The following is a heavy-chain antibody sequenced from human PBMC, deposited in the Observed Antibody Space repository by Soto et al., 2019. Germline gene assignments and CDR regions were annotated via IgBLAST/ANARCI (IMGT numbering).Heavy chain of an antibody. J-gene: IGHJ4*02. V-gene: IGHV1-69*13. CDR3: ASSYGDYLFDY. CDR1: GGTFSSYS. D-gene: IGHD4-17*01. CDR2: IIPIFGTA. Sequence: SVKVSCKASGGTFSSYSISWVRQAPGQGLEWMGGIIPIFGTANYAQKFQGRVTITADESTSTAYMELSSLRSEDTAVYYCASSYGDYLFDYWGQGTLVTVSS.